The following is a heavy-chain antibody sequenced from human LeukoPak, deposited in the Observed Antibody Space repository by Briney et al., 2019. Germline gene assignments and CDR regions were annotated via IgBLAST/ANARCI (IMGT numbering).Heavy chain of an antibody. CDR3: ARDLTTVTKGFDI. D-gene: IGHD4-11*01. CDR1: GDSISTYY. J-gene: IGHJ3*02. CDR2: ISYIAIT. Sequence: SETLSLTCTISGDSISTYYWTWIRQPPGKGLEWIGYISYIAITNYNPSLKSRVTIAVDTSKNQFSLRLRSVTAADTAVYYCARDLTTVTKGFDIWGQGTVVTVSS. V-gene: IGHV4-59*01.